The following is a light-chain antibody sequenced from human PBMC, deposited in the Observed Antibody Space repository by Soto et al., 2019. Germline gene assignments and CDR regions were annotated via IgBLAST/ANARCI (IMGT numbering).Light chain of an antibody. V-gene: IGKV1-5*01. CDR3: QQYNSYSGT. J-gene: IGKJ1*01. Sequence: DIQLNQSPSTPSASVGERVTIPCPASQSISSWLAWYQQKPGKAPKLLIYDASSLESGVPSRFSGSGSGTEFTLTISSLQPDDFATYYCQQYNSYSGTFGQGTKVDIK. CDR2: DAS. CDR1: QSISSW.